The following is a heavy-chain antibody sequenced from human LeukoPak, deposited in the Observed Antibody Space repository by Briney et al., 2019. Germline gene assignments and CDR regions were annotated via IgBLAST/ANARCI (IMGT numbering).Heavy chain of an antibody. J-gene: IGHJ4*02. CDR3: AADYGDYVSPSD. CDR1: GFNFRDSA. Sequence: GTSLRLSCAASGFNFRDSAMPWVRQPPGKGLEGVAVSSYDGTNKYYADSVNGRFTISRDNSKNTLFLQMNNLRLEDTAVYYCAADYGDYVSPSDWGQGSLVIVSS. CDR2: SSYDGTNK. V-gene: IGHV3-30*04. D-gene: IGHD4-17*01.